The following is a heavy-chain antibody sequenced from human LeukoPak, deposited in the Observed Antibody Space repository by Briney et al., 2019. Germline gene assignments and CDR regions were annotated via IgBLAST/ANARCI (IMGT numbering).Heavy chain of an antibody. V-gene: IGHV1-69*05. CDR2: IIPIFGTA. CDR1: GGTFSSYA. D-gene: IGHD3-22*01. CDR3: ARELGAISGYNDAFDI. Sequence: ASVKVSCKASGGTFSSYAISWVRQAPGQGLEWMRGIIPIFGTANYAQKFQGRVTITTDESTSTAYMELSSLRSEDTAVYYCARELGAISGYNDAFDIWGQGTMVTVSS. J-gene: IGHJ3*02.